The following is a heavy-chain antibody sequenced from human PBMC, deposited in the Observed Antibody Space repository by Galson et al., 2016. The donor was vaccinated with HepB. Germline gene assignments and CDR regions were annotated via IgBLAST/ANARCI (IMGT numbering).Heavy chain of an antibody. CDR2: ISYDENNK. J-gene: IGHJ6*02. CDR1: GFTFSSYG. Sequence: SLRLSCAASGFTFSSYGMHWARQAPGKGLEWVSVISYDENNKYYADSVKGRFTISRDNSKNTLYLQMNALRVEGTAVYYCANLIAAAGIRYPWLYAMDVGRQGTTVTVAS. V-gene: IGHV3-30*18. CDR3: ANLIAAAGIRYPWLYAMDV. D-gene: IGHD6-13*01.